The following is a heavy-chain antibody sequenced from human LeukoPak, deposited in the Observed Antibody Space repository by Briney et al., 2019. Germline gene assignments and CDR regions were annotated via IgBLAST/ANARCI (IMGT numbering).Heavy chain of an antibody. Sequence: SQTLSLTCTVSGGSISSYYWSWIRQPPGKGLEWIGYIYYSGSTNYNPSLKSRVTISVDTSKNQFSLKLSSVTAADTAVYYCARVGDYALKDWGQGTLVTVSS. CDR3: ARVGDYALKD. V-gene: IGHV4-59*12. D-gene: IGHD3-16*01. CDR1: GGSISSYY. J-gene: IGHJ4*02. CDR2: IYYSGST.